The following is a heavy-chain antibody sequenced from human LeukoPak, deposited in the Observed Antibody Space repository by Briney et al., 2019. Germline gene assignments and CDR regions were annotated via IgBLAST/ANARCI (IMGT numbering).Heavy chain of an antibody. CDR1: GGSISSYY. Sequence: YPSETLSLTCTVSGGSISSYYWSWIRQPAGKGLEWIGRIYTSGSTNYNPSLKSRVTMSVDTSKNQFSLELNSVTAADTAVYYCARIYYSRFDPWGQGTLVTVSS. CDR3: ARIYYSRFDP. V-gene: IGHV4-4*07. J-gene: IGHJ5*02. D-gene: IGHD3-10*01. CDR2: IYTSGST.